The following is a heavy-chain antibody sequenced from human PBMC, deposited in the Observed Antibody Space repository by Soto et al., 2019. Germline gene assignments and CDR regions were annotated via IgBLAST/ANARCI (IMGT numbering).Heavy chain of an antibody. CDR1: GYTFSNFG. Sequence: QVQLVQSGGELKKPGDSLKVSCKASGYTFSNFGVSWVRQAPGQGLEWMGWIVTYNGNTNSAQKFKDRLTMTTDTSTTTAYMELRSLTYDDTAVYYCARGPQSTGWRGKWFDPWGQGTLVTVSS. D-gene: IGHD6-19*01. V-gene: IGHV1-18*01. CDR2: IVTYNGNT. CDR3: ARGPQSTGWRGKWFDP. J-gene: IGHJ5*02.